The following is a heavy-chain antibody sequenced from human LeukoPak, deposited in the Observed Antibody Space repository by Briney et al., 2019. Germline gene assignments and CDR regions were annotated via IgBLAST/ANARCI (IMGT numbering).Heavy chain of an antibody. CDR1: GFTFSSYT. Sequence: GGSLRLCCAASGFTFSSYTMNWVRQAPGKGLQWVASISSGSVYIYYADSMKGRFTISRDNAKNSMYLQMYSLRAEDTAVYYCARAPYSGSYPFDYWGQGTLVTVSS. D-gene: IGHD1-26*01. CDR3: ARAPYSGSYPFDY. J-gene: IGHJ4*02. V-gene: IGHV3-21*01. CDR2: ISSGSVYI.